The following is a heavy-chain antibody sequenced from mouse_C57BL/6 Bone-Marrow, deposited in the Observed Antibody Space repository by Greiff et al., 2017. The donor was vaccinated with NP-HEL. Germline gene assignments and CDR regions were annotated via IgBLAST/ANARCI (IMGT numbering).Heavy chain of an antibody. Sequence: EVMLVESGGGLVKPGGSLKLSCAASGFTFSDYGMHWVRQAPEKGLEWVAYISSGSSTIYYADTVKGRFTISRDNAKNTLFLQMTSLRSEDTAMYYCASLTGYYAMDYWGQGTSVTVSS. CDR1: GFTFSDYG. J-gene: IGHJ4*01. CDR3: ASLTGYYAMDY. CDR2: ISSGSSTI. D-gene: IGHD4-1*01. V-gene: IGHV5-17*01.